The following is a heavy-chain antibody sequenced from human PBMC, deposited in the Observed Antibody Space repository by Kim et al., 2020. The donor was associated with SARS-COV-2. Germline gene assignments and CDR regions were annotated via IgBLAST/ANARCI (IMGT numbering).Heavy chain of an antibody. CDR3: TSGTTTSVHFYYGLDV. CDR1: GFTFSDHV. D-gene: IGHD1-1*01. CDR2: ISGGSSNT. J-gene: IGHJ6*01. V-gene: IGHV3-23*01. Sequence: GGSLRLSCAASGFTFSDHVMAWVRQSPEKGLEWVSAISGGSSNTFYAESLKGRFTISRDNSKHTLYLQMNSLSPEDTAIYYCTSGTTTSVHFYYGLDVWG.